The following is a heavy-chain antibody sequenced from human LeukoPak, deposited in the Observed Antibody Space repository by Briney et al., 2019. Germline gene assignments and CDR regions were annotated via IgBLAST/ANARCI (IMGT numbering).Heavy chain of an antibody. CDR3: ARGGLEPVDY. CDR1: GFTFGTFW. D-gene: IGHD1-14*01. CDR2: INPEETTT. V-gene: IGHV3-74*01. J-gene: IGHJ4*02. Sequence: GGSLRLSCAASGFTFGTFWMHWVRQAPGKGLVWVSRINPEETTTNYADAVKGRFTISRDNAKNTLHLQMNSLRAEDTAVYYCARGGLEPVDYWGQGTLVTVSS.